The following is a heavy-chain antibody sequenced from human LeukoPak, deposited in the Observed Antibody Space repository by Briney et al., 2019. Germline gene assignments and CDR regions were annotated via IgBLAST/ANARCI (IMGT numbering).Heavy chain of an antibody. D-gene: IGHD2-21*02. V-gene: IGHV3-30*02. CDR2: IPSDGSGK. J-gene: IGHJ6*03. CDR3: ARDAFCGGDCYSDYYMDG. CDR1: GFPFSSYG. Sequence: GGSLRLSCAASGFPFSSYGMHWVGQAPGKGLEWVAFIPSDGSGKFYADSVKGRFTISRDNAKNSLYLQMNSLRAEDTAVYYCARDAFCGGDCYSDYYMDGWGKGATVTVSS.